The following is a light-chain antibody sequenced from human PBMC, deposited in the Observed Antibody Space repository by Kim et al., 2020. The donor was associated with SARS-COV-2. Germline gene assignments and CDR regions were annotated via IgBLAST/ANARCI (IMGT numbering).Light chain of an antibody. Sequence: LSPGERTTLSCRASQSISSYLVWYQQKRGQAPRLLIYDASNRATGISARFSGSVSGTDFTLTISSLEPDDFAVYYCQHRSSWPLTFGGGTKVDIK. CDR2: DAS. CDR1: QSISSY. J-gene: IGKJ4*01. CDR3: QHRSSWPLT. V-gene: IGKV3-11*01.